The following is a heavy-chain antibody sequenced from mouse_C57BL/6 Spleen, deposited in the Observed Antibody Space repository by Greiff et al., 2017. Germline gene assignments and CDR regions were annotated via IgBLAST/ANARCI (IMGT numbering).Heavy chain of an antibody. V-gene: IGHV3-6*01. D-gene: IGHD2-3*01. J-gene: IGHJ4*01. CDR1: GYSITSGYY. CDR2: ISYDGSN. Sequence: EVKLQESGPGLVKPSQSLSLTCSVTGYSITSGYYWNWIRQFPGNKLEWMRYISYDGSNNYNPSLKNRISITRDTSKNQCFLKLNAVTTEDTATYYWARGDGYFAMDYWGQGTSVTVSS. CDR3: ARGDGYFAMDY.